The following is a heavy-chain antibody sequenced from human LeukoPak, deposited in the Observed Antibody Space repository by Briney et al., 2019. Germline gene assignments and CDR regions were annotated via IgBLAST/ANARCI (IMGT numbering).Heavy chain of an antibody. V-gene: IGHV4-39*07. D-gene: IGHD3-10*01. Sequence: PSETLSLTCTVSGGSISSSSYYWGWIRQPPGKGLEWIGSIYYSGSTYYNPSLKSRVTISVDTSKNQFSLKLSSVTAADTAVYYCARGRGLRDPFDYWGQGTLVTVSS. CDR2: IYYSGST. CDR3: ARGRGLRDPFDY. J-gene: IGHJ4*02. CDR1: GGSISSSSYY.